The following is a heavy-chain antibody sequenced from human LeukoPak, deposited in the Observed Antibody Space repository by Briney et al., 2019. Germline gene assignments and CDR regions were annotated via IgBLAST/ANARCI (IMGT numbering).Heavy chain of an antibody. J-gene: IGHJ1*01. V-gene: IGHV3-11*06. D-gene: IGHD6-13*01. CDR2: ISSTSSYT. CDR1: GFTFSAYY. CDR3: ARGRFGSC. Sequence: GGSLRLSCAASGFTFSAYYVYWIRQAPGQGLEWVSYISSTSSYTNYADSVKGRFTISRDNAKNSLYLQMNSLRAEDMAVYYCARGRFGSCWGQGTLVTVSS.